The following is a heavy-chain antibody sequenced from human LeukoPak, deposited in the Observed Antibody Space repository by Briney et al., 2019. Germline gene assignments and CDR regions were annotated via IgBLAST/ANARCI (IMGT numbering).Heavy chain of an antibody. CDR1: GFTFDDYA. CDR2: ISWNSGSI. J-gene: IGHJ4*02. D-gene: IGHD2-8*01. Sequence: GGSLRLSCAASGFTFDDYAMHRVRQAPGKGLEWVSGISWNSGSIGYADSVKGRFTISRDNAKNSLYLQMNSLRAEDTALYYCAKGLCTNGVCSTGYFDYWGQGTLVTVSS. V-gene: IGHV3-9*01. CDR3: AKGLCTNGVCSTGYFDY.